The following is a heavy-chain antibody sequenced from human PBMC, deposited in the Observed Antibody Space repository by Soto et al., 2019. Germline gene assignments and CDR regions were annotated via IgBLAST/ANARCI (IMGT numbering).Heavy chain of an antibody. J-gene: IGHJ4*02. V-gene: IGHV3-23*01. CDR3: AKDPTTVGFFDS. D-gene: IGHD4-17*01. CDR2: ISGSGDTT. CDR1: GFTFSSYA. Sequence: GGSLSLSCAASGFTFSSYAMSWVRQAPGKGLEWVSAISGSGDTTQYADSVKGRFTISRDNSKNTLYLQMNSLRAEDTAVYYCAKDPTTVGFFDSWGQGTLVTVSS.